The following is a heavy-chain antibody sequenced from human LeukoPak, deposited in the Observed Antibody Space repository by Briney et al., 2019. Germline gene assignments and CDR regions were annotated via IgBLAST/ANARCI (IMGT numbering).Heavy chain of an antibody. Sequence: GGSLRLSCAASGFTFSNYAMSWVRQAPGKGLEWVAVISYDGSNKYYADSVKGRFTISRDNSKNTLYLQMNSLRAEDTAVYYCARDLGVVVPAAANDTWGQGTMVTVSS. CDR1: GFTFSNYA. CDR2: ISYDGSNK. CDR3: ARDLGVVVPAAANDT. D-gene: IGHD2-2*01. J-gene: IGHJ3*02. V-gene: IGHV3-30*03.